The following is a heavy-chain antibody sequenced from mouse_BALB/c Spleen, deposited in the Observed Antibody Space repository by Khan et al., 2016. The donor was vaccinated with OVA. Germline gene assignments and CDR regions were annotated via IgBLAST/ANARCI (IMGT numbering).Heavy chain of an antibody. Sequence: EVELVESGGGLVEPGGSLKLSCAASRFTFSSFVMSWVRQTPEKRLEWVATISSAATYTYYPDSVKGRFTISRDNAKNTLYLQMNSLRSDDTAIYYCTNGNYGWFAYWGQGTLVTVST. CDR2: ISSAATYT. CDR1: RFTFSSFV. V-gene: IGHV5-9-1*01. D-gene: IGHD2-1*01. CDR3: TNGNYGWFAY. J-gene: IGHJ3*01.